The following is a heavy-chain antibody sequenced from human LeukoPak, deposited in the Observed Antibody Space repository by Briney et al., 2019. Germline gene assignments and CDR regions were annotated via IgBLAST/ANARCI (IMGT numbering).Heavy chain of an antibody. V-gene: IGHV3-21*01. CDR2: ISSSSSYI. J-gene: IGHJ3*02. D-gene: IGHD3-16*02. CDR3: ARDGGATVFLAWAFDI. Sequence: PGGSLRLXCAASGFTFSSYSMNWVRQAPGKGLEWVPSISSSSSYIYYADSVKGRFTISRDNAKNSLYLQMNSLRAEDTAVYYCARDGGATVFLAWAFDIWGQGTMVTVSS. CDR1: GFTFSSYS.